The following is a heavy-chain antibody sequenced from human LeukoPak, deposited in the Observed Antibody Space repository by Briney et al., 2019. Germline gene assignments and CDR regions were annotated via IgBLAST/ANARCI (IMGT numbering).Heavy chain of an antibody. CDR1: GGSISSSSYY. V-gene: IGHV4-39*01. Sequence: SETLSLTCTVSGGSISSSSYYWGWIRQPPGKGLEWIGSIYYSGSTYYNPSLKSRVTISVDTSKNQFSLKLSSVTAADTAVYHCARRGIAAAGTVAFDIWGQGTMVTVSS. D-gene: IGHD6-13*01. J-gene: IGHJ3*02. CDR2: IYYSGST. CDR3: ARRGIAAAGTVAFDI.